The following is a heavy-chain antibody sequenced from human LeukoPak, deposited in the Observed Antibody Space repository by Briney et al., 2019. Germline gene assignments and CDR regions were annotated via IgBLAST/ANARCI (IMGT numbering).Heavy chain of an antibody. V-gene: IGHV3-74*01. J-gene: IGHJ6*02. CDR2: INSDGSIT. CDR1: GFTFTTYW. CDR3: ARDAVDTANAV. Sequence: GGSLRLSCAASGFTFTTYWMHWVRQAPGKGLVWVSHINSDGSITSYADSVKGRFTISRDNAKNTLYLQMNRLRAEDTAVYYCARDAVDTANAVWGQGTTVTVSS. D-gene: IGHD5-18*01.